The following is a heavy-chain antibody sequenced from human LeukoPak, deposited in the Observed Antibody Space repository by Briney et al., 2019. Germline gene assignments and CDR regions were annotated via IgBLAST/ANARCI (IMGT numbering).Heavy chain of an antibody. CDR1: GYTFTSYY. CDR2: INPSGGST. CDR3: AREGPVAGTTLLGTPYYYYYGMDV. V-gene: IGHV1-46*01. Sequence: ASVKVSCKASGYTFTSYYMHWVRQAPGQGLEWMGIINPSGGSTSYAQKFQGRVTMTRDTSTSTVYMELSSLRSEDTAVYYCAREGPVAGTTLLGTPYYYYYGMDVWGQGTTVTVSS. D-gene: IGHD6-19*01. J-gene: IGHJ6*02.